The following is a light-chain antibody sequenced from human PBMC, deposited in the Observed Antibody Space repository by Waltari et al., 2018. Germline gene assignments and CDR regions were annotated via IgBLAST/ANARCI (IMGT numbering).Light chain of an antibody. CDR3: QHYDRLPVT. CDR1: QSISKY. J-gene: IGKJ1*01. V-gene: IGKV3-20*01. Sequence: EIVLTQSPGTLSLSPGERATLPCRASQSISKYLAWYQQKPGQAPRLLIYHASSRAAGIPDRFSGSGSGTDFSLTISRLEPEDFAVYYCQHYDRLPVTFGQGTKVEIK. CDR2: HAS.